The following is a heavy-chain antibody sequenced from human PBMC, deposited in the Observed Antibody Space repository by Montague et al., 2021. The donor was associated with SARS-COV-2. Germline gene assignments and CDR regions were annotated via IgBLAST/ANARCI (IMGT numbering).Heavy chain of an antibody. J-gene: IGHJ6*02. CDR1: GGSFSGYY. V-gene: IGHV4-34*01. CDR2: INHSGST. CDR3: ARGMRRPYYYYYGMDV. Sequence: SETLSLTCAVYGGSFSGYYWCWICQPPGKGLEWIGEINHSGSTNYNPSLKSRVTISVDTSKNQFSLKLSSVTAADTAVYYCARGMRRPYYYYYGMDVWGQGTTVTVSS.